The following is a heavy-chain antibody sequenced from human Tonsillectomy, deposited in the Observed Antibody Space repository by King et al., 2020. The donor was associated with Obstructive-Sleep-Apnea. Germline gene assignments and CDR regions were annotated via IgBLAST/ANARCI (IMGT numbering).Heavy chain of an antibody. V-gene: IGHV4-59*01. CDR2: VYYSGST. J-gene: IGHJ4*02. CDR1: GGSMTDYY. Sequence: QLQESGPGLVKPSETLSLTCIVSGGSMTDYYWSWIRQPPGKGLEWIGYVYYSGSTNYNPSLQIRGTISVDTSKKQFSLKLKSVTTADTAVYYCARNYGRLDYLVQGTLVTVSS. D-gene: IGHD3-10*01. CDR3: ARNYGRLDY.